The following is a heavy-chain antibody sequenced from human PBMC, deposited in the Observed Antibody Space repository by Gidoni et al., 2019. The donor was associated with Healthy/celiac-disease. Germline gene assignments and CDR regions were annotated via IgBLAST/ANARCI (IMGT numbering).Heavy chain of an antibody. D-gene: IGHD6-19*01. CDR3: ARGSRIAVAGNDY. CDR2: INHSGST. J-gene: IGHJ4*02. Sequence: QVQLQQWGAGLLKPSETLSLTCAVYGGSFSGYYWSWIRQPPGKGLEWIGEINHSGSTNYNPSLKSRVTISVDTSKNQFSLKLSSVTAADTAVYYCARGSRIAVAGNDYWGQGTLVTVSS. CDR1: GGSFSGYY. V-gene: IGHV4-34*01.